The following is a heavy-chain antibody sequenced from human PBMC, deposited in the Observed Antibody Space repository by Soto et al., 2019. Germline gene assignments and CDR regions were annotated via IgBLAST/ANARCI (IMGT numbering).Heavy chain of an antibody. CDR1: GYSFTSYW. D-gene: IGHD3-10*01. CDR3: ARSGITMVRGVNYGMDV. Sequence: PGESLKISCKGSGYSFTSYWLGLVRQVPGKGLEWMGIIYPGDSDTRYSPSFQGQVTISADKSISTAYLQWSSLKASDTAMYYCARSGITMVRGVNYGMDVWGQGTTVTVSS. V-gene: IGHV5-51*01. CDR2: IYPGDSDT. J-gene: IGHJ6*02.